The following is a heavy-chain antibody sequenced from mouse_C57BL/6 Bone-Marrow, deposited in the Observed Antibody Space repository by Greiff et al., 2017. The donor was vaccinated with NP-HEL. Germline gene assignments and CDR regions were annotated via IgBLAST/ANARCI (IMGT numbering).Heavy chain of an antibody. Sequence: VKLVESGAELARPGASVKLSCKASGYTFTSYGISWVKQRTGQGLEWIGEIYPRSGNTYYNEKFKGKATLTADKSSSTAYMELRSLTSEDSAVYFCVITRRRFAYWGQGTLVTVSA. CDR1: GYTFTSYG. CDR3: VITRRRFAY. CDR2: IYPRSGNT. D-gene: IGHD1-1*01. V-gene: IGHV1-81*01. J-gene: IGHJ3*01.